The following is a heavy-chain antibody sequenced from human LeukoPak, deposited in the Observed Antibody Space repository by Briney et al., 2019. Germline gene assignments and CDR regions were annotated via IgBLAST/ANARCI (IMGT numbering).Heavy chain of an antibody. CDR2: IRSKVNNYAT. CDR1: GFTFSGSA. V-gene: IGHV3-73*01. Sequence: PGGSLRLSCAASGFTFSGSAMHWVRQASGKGLEWIGRIRSKVNNYATAYAASVKDRFTISRDDSRNTAYLQMNSLKTEDTAVYYCTTQYSSGPRGYWGQGTLVTVSS. J-gene: IGHJ4*02. CDR3: TTQYSSGPRGY. D-gene: IGHD6-19*01.